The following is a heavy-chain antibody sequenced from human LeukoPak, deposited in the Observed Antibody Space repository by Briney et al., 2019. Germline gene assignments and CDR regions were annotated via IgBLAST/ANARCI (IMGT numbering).Heavy chain of an antibody. Sequence: GGSLRLSCAASGFIFSNYGMHWVRQAPGKGLEWVAFIRYDGSNTYYADSVKGRFTISRDNSKNTLDLQLNSLRSEDTAVYYCARNSYYDTANYYESMDYWGKGAQVTVSS. CDR1: GFIFSNYG. D-gene: IGHD3-22*01. J-gene: IGHJ4*02. CDR3: ARNSYYDTANYYESMDY. V-gene: IGHV3-30*02. CDR2: IRYDGSNT.